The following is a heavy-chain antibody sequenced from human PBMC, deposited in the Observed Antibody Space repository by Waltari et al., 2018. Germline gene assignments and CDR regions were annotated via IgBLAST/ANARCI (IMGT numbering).Heavy chain of an antibody. D-gene: IGHD3-22*01. CDR3: AREPSPDSSGYFYYYMDV. V-gene: IGHV3-74*01. CDR2: INSDGSGT. Sequence: EVQLVESGGGLVQPGGSLRLSCAAAGFTFSRCWMHWVRQVPGKGLVWFSRINSDGSGTIYADSVKCRFTISRDNAKNTLYLQLNSLRVEDTAVYYCAREPSPDSSGYFYYYMDVWGKGTTVTVSS. J-gene: IGHJ6*03. CDR1: GFTFSRCW.